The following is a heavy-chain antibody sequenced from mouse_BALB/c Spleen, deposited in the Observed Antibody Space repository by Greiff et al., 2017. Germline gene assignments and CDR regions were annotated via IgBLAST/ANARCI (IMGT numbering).Heavy chain of an antibody. CDR1: GYTFTDYN. V-gene: IGHV1S29*02. CDR2: IYPYNGGT. J-gene: IGHJ1*01. CDR3: ARIYGSRYFDV. Sequence: EVQLQQSGPELVKPGASVKISCKASGYTFTDYNMHWVKQSHGKSLEWIGYIYPYNGGTGYNQKFKSKATLTVDNSSSTAYMELRSLTSEDSAVYYCARIYGSRYFDVWGAGTTVTVSS. D-gene: IGHD1-2*01.